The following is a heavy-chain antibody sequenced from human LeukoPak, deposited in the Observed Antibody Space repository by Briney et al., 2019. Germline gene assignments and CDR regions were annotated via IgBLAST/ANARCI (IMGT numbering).Heavy chain of an antibody. CDR1: GYTSTSYD. D-gene: IGHD6-6*01. Sequence: ASVKVSCKASGYTSTSYDINWVRQATGQGLEWMGWMNPNSGNTGYAQKFQGRVTMTRNTSISTAYMELSSLRSEDTAVYYCARMSLIAARPNYYYYMDVWGKGTTVTVSS. V-gene: IGHV1-8*01. J-gene: IGHJ6*03. CDR3: ARMSLIAARPNYYYYMDV. CDR2: MNPNSGNT.